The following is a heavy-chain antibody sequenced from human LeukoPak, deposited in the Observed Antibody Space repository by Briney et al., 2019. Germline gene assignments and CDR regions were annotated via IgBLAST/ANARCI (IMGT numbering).Heavy chain of an antibody. CDR2: MYNSGST. V-gene: IGHV4-59*01. CDR1: GGSISSYY. Sequence: KPSETLSLTCIVSGGSISSYYWSWIRQPPGKGLEWIGYMYNSGSTNYNPSLKSRVTISIDTSKNQFSLKLSSVTAADTAVYYCARVPHFGDYGWFDPWGQGTLVTVSS. CDR3: ARVPHFGDYGWFDP. J-gene: IGHJ5*02. D-gene: IGHD4-17*01.